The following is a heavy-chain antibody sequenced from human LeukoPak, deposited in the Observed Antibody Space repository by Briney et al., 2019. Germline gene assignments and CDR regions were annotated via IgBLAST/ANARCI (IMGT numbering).Heavy chain of an antibody. J-gene: IGHJ4*02. CDR3: ARDSSTGYSSGWDLDY. D-gene: IGHD6-19*01. Sequence: GASVKVSCKASGYTFTGYYMHWVRQAPGQGLEWMGWINPNSGGTNYAQKFQGRVTMTRDTSISTAYMELSRLRSDDTAVYYCARDSSTGYSSGWDLDYWGQGTLVTVSS. CDR2: INPNSGGT. V-gene: IGHV1-2*02. CDR1: GYTFTGYY.